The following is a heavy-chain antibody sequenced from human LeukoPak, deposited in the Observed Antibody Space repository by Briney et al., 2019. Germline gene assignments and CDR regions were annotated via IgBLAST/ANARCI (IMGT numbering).Heavy chain of an antibody. J-gene: IGHJ4*02. CDR3: AKEGVVTAGGGLDY. Sequence: GGSLRLSCAASGFTFSSYGMSWVRQAPGKGLEWVSAISGSGGSTYYADSVEGRFTISRDNSKNTLYLQMNSRRAEDTAVYYCAKEGVVTAGGGLDYWGQGTLVTVSS. CDR1: GFTFSSYG. D-gene: IGHD2-21*02. V-gene: IGHV3-23*01. CDR2: ISGSGGST.